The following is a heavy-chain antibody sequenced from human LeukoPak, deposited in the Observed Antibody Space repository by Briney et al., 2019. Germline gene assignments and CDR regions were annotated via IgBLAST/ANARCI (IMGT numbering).Heavy chain of an antibody. J-gene: IGHJ4*02. CDR1: GFRFSDYY. CDR2: ISYSGSPI. D-gene: IGHD3-16*01. CDR3: ARGLYSYDY. Sequence: GGSLRLSCGASGFRFSDYYMAWIRQAPGKGLEWISYISYSGSPIHYADSMKGRFTISRDNAKNSLYLQMDSLRVEDTAVYYCARGLYSYDYWGQGTLVTVSS. V-gene: IGHV3-11*04.